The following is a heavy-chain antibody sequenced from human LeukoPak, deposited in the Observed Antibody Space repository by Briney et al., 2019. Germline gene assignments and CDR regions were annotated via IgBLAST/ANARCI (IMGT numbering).Heavy chain of an antibody. CDR3: ARGRTYYDFWSGPPPFGY. CDR1: GGSISSYY. V-gene: IGHV4-59*01. Sequence: SETLSLTCTVSGGSISSYYWSWLRQPPGKGLEWIGYIYYSGSTNYNPSLKSRVTISVDTSKNQFSLKLSSVTAADTAVYYCARGRTYYDFWSGPPPFGYWGQGTLVTVSS. J-gene: IGHJ4*02. CDR2: IYYSGST. D-gene: IGHD3-3*01.